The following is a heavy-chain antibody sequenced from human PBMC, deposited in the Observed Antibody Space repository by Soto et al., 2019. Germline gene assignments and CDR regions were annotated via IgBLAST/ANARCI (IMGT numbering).Heavy chain of an antibody. CDR2: FYYSGST. J-gene: IGHJ4*02. Sequence: SETLSLTCTVSGGSVSGDSYFWSWVRQPPGKGLEWIGYFYYSGSTKYNPSLKSRVTILEDTSKNQFSLKLNSVTAADTAVYYCAREGRMGTFDYWGQGALVTVS. CDR3: AREGRMGTFDY. CDR1: GGSVSGDSYF. V-gene: IGHV4-61*01. D-gene: IGHD1-1*01.